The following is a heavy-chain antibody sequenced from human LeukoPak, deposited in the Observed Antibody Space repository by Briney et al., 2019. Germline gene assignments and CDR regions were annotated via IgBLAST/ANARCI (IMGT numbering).Heavy chain of an antibody. CDR2: ISGYYGNT. CDR1: GYTFTSYG. J-gene: IGHJ3*02. CDR3: ARDADGSYGAFDI. D-gene: IGHD1-26*01. Sequence: ASVKVSCKASGYTFTSYGISWVGQAPGQGLEWMGWISGYYGNTKYAQKLQGRVTMTTDTSANTAYMELRSLRSDDTAVYYCARDADGSYGAFDIWGQGTMVTVSS. V-gene: IGHV1-18*01.